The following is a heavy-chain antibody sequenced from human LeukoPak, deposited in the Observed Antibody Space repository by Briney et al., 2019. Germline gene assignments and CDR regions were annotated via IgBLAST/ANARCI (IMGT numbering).Heavy chain of an antibody. V-gene: IGHV3-9*01. Sequence: GGSLRLSCAAPGFTFDDYAMHWVRQAPGKGLEWVSGISWNSGSIGYADSVKGRFTISRDNAKNSLYLQMNSLRAEDTALYYCAKERKVVTRDYYYYGMDVWGQGTTVTVSS. J-gene: IGHJ6*02. CDR2: ISWNSGSI. CDR3: AKERKVVTRDYYYYGMDV. D-gene: IGHD4-23*01. CDR1: GFTFDDYA.